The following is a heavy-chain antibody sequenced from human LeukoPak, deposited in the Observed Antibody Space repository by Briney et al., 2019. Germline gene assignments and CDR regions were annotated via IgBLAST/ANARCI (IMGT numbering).Heavy chain of an antibody. Sequence: PGGSLRLSCAASGFTFSSYGMHWVRQAPGKGLEWVPVISYDGSHKYYADSVKGRFTISRDNSKNTLDLQMKSLRAEDTAVYYCAKVKGTVAAAVVPVDAMDVWGQGTTVTVSS. V-gene: IGHV3-30*18. CDR1: GFTFSSYG. J-gene: IGHJ6*02. CDR2: ISYDGSHK. D-gene: IGHD6-13*01. CDR3: AKVKGTVAAAVVPVDAMDV.